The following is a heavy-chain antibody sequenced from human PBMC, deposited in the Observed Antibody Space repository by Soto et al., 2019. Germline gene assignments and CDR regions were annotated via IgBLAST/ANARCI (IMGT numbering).Heavy chain of an antibody. J-gene: IGHJ3*02. Sequence: ASVKVSCKASGYTFTGYYMHWVRQAPGQGLEWMGWINPNSGGTNYAQKFQGWVTMTRDTSISTAYMELGRLRSDDTAVYYCARELYDSSGSGLDAFDIWGQGTMVTVSS. V-gene: IGHV1-2*04. CDR3: ARELYDSSGSGLDAFDI. CDR1: GYTFTGYY. D-gene: IGHD3-22*01. CDR2: INPNSGGT.